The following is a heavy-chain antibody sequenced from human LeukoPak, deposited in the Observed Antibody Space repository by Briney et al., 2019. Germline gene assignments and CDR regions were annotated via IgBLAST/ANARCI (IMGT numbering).Heavy chain of an antibody. Sequence: PSQTLSLTCTVSAGSINSGDYYWSWIRQPAGKGLEWIGRIYSPGTNYNYNPSVKSRVTISIDTSKNQFSLKLTSVTAADTAVYYCARDRWLGIAKGAFDIWGPGTMVTVSS. V-gene: IGHV4-61*02. D-gene: IGHD6-19*01. J-gene: IGHJ3*02. CDR2: IYSPGT. CDR3: ARDRWLGIAKGAFDI. CDR1: AGSINSGDYY.